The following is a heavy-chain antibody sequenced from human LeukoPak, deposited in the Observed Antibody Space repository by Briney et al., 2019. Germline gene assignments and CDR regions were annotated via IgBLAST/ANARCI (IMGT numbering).Heavy chain of an antibody. Sequence: GESLQISCQGSGYSFTSYWIGWVRQMPGKGLEWMGIIYPGDSDTRYSPSFQGQVTISADKSISTAYLQWSSLKASDTAMYYCARHYDSSGPLEDYWGQGTLVTVSS. CDR3: ARHYDSSGPLEDY. J-gene: IGHJ4*02. D-gene: IGHD3-22*01. CDR1: GYSFTSYW. CDR2: IYPGDSDT. V-gene: IGHV5-51*01.